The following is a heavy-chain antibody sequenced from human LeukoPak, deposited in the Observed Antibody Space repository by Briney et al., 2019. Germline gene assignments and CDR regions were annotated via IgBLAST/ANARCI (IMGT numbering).Heavy chain of an antibody. CDR3: VSWAGKYYETSDFSLAPSNS. Sequence: PGGSLRLSCAASGFTFSNYWMSWIRQAPGKGLKWAAHINEDGSNIYYVDSVKGRFTISRDNAKNSLYLQMNSLRAEDTAVYYCVSWAGKYYETSDFSLAPSNSWGQGTLVTVSS. D-gene: IGHD3-22*01. CDR2: INEDGSNI. J-gene: IGHJ4*02. CDR1: GFTFSNYW. V-gene: IGHV3-7*01.